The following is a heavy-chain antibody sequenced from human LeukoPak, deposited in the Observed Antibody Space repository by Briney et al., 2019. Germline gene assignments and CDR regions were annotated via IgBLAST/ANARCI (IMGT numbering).Heavy chain of an antibody. Sequence: SVKVSCKASGYTFTSYGISWARQAPGQGLEWMGRIIPILGIANYAQKFQGRVTITADKSTSTAYMELSSLRSEDTAVYYCARDIVATFYFDYWGQGTLVTVSS. J-gene: IGHJ4*02. V-gene: IGHV1-69*04. CDR1: GYTFTSYG. CDR2: IIPILGIA. D-gene: IGHD5-12*01. CDR3: ARDIVATFYFDY.